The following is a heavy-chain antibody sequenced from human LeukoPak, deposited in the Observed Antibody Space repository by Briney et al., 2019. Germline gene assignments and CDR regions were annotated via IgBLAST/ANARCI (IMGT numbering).Heavy chain of an antibody. CDR2: ISAYNGNT. D-gene: IGHD4-17*01. V-gene: IGHV1-18*01. Sequence: ASVTVSCKASGYTFSSYGITWVRQAPGQGLEWMGWISAYNGNTNYVQKLQGRVTMTTDTSTSTAYMVLRSLRSDDTATYFCARDLGDDLTTVTSGNWFDPWGQGTLVTVSS. CDR1: GYTFSSYG. CDR3: ARDLGDDLTTVTSGNWFDP. J-gene: IGHJ5*02.